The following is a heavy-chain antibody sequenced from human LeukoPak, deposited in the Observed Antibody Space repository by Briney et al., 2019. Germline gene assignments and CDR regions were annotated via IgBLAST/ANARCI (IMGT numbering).Heavy chain of an antibody. Sequence: GGSLRLSCVASGFTFSTFGMNWVRQAPVKGLEWVSYIGSGSSPIYYADSVKGRFTMSRDNAENSLYLQMNSLRDEDAAVYYCARASPSGYDYWGQGTLVTVSP. CDR2: IGSGSSPI. CDR3: ARASPSGYDY. D-gene: IGHD3-22*01. J-gene: IGHJ4*02. V-gene: IGHV3-48*02. CDR1: GFTFSTFG.